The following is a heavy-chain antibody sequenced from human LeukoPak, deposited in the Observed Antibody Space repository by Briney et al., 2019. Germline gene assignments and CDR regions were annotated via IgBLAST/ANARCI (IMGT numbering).Heavy chain of an antibody. D-gene: IGHD6-19*01. Sequence: GRSLRLSCAASGFTFSSYGMHWVRQAPGKGLEWVAVISYDGSNKYYADSVKGRFTISRDNSKNTLYLQMNSLRAEDTAVYYCAKDLSPSGWPETWPWNYYYYGMDVWGQGTTVTVSS. V-gene: IGHV3-30*18. CDR2: ISYDGSNK. CDR3: AKDLSPSGWPETWPWNYYYYGMDV. CDR1: GFTFSSYG. J-gene: IGHJ6*02.